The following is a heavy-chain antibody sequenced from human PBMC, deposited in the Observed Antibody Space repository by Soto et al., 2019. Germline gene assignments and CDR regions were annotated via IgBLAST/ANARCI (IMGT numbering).Heavy chain of an antibody. CDR3: AKGRSYYYYYGVDV. J-gene: IGHJ6*02. CDR1: GYSFTNYW. CDR2: IDPYDSYT. V-gene: IGHV5-10-1*01. Sequence: GESLKISCKGSGYSFTNYWISWVRQMPGKGLEWMGRIDPYDSYTNYSPSFQGHVTISVDKSISTAYLQWSSLKASDTALYYCAKGRSYYYYYGVDVWDQGTTVTVSS.